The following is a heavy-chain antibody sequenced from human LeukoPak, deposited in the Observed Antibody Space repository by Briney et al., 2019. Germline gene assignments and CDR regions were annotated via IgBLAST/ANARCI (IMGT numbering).Heavy chain of an antibody. CDR1: GYSFTSYW. CDR3: ARQSVTMVRGVTYYYYGMDV. V-gene: IGHV5-51*01. Sequence: GESLKISCKGSGYSFTSYWIGWVRQMPGKGLEWMGIIYPGDSDTRYSPSFQGQVTISADKSISTAYLQWSSLKASDTAMYYCARQSVTMVRGVTYYYYGMDVWGQGTTVTVSS. D-gene: IGHD3-10*01. J-gene: IGHJ6*02. CDR2: IYPGDSDT.